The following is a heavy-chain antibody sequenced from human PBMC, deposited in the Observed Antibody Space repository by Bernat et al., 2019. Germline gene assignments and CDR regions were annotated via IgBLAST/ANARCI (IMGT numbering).Heavy chain of an antibody. CDR2: ISSSTTI. Sequence: EVQLVESGGGLVQPGGSLRLSCAASGFSFSTYNMNWVRQAPGKGLEWLSYISSSTTIHYADSVRGRFTVSRNNAKNSLYLQMSSLRDEDTAVYYCARDYYASGSYSFDFWGQGTLVTVSS. V-gene: IGHV3-48*02. CDR3: ARDYYASGSYSFDF. J-gene: IGHJ4*02. CDR1: GFSFSTYN. D-gene: IGHD3-10*01.